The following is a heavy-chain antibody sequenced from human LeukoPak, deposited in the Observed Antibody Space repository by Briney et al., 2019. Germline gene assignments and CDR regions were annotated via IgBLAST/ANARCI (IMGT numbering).Heavy chain of an antibody. CDR3: TTGPKRELLRSNY. CDR1: GFTFSNAW. CDR2: IKSKTDGGTT. D-gene: IGHD1-26*01. V-gene: IGHV3-15*01. J-gene: IGHJ4*02. Sequence: GGSLRLSCAASGFTFSNAWMSWVRQAPGKGLEWVGRIKSKTDGGTTDYAAPVKGRFSISGDDSKNTLYLQMNSLKTEDTAVYYCTTGPKRELLRSNYWGQGTLVTVSS.